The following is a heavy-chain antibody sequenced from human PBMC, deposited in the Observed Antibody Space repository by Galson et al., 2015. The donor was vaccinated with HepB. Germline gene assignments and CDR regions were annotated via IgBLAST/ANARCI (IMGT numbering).Heavy chain of an antibody. CDR2: IYYGGST. V-gene: IGHV4-59*08. D-gene: IGHD5-12*01. CDR1: GGPISSYY. J-gene: IGHJ4*02. Sequence: ETLSLTCTVSGGPISSYYWSWIRQPPGKGLEWIGYIYYGGSTNYNPSLKSRVTISVDTSKNQFSLKLSSVTAADTAVYYCARRATGGYSGYDFDYWGQGTLVTVSS. CDR3: ARRATGGYSGYDFDY.